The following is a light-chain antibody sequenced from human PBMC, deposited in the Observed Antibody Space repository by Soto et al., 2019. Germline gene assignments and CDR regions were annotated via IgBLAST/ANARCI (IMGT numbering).Light chain of an antibody. CDR3: SSYTSTSTPI. Sequence: QSALTQPASVSGSPGQSITISWTGTTSDIYVYNYVSWYQQHPGKAPKLLIYEVTYRPSGVSTRFSASKSGNTASLTISGLQAEDEADYYCSSYTSTSTPIFGGGTQLTAL. CDR1: TSDIYVYNY. J-gene: IGLJ2*01. CDR2: EVT. V-gene: IGLV2-14*01.